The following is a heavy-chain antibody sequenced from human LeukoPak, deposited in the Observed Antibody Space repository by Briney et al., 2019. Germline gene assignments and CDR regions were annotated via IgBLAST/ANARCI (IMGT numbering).Heavy chain of an antibody. CDR1: GGSISSSSYY. CDR2: INGSGGST. CDR3: AKRIQSAMATGY. V-gene: IGHV3-23*01. D-gene: IGHD5-18*01. J-gene: IGHJ4*02. Sequence: PSETLSLTCTVSGGSISSSSYYWGWIRQPPGKGLEWVSDINGSGGSTYYADSVKGRFTISRDNSKNTLYLQMNSLRAEDTAVYYCAKRIQSAMATGYWGQGTLVTVSS.